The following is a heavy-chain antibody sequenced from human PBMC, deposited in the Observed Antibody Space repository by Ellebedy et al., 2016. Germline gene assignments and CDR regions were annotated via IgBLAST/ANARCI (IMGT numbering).Heavy chain of an antibody. CDR2: IFYRGNT. V-gene: IGHV4-39*01. CDR3: ARVAYGDYWWFDP. D-gene: IGHD4-17*01. J-gene: IGHJ5*02. Sequence: SETLSLTCTVSAGSITSNDYYWGWIRQSPGKGLEWIAAIFYRGNTYYNPSLKSRVTISVDTSKNQFSLRLSSVTAADTAVYYCARVAYGDYWWFDPWGQGTLVTVSS. CDR1: AGSITSNDYY.